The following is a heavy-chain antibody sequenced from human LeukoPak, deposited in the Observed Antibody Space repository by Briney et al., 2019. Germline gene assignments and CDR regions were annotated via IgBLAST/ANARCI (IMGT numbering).Heavy chain of an antibody. CDR3: ARDSSGWYDY. D-gene: IGHD6-19*01. V-gene: IGHV1-69*05. CDR2: IIPIFGTA. J-gene: IGHJ4*02. Sequence: ASVKVSCKASGGTFSSYAISRVRQAPGQGLEWMGRIIPIFGTASYAQKFQGRVTITTDESTSTAYMELSSLRSEDTAVYYCARDSSGWYDYWGQGTLVTVSS. CDR1: GGTFSSYA.